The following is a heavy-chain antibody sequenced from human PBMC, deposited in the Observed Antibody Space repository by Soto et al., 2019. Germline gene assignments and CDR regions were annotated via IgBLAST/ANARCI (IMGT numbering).Heavy chain of an antibody. CDR3: ARRNLFDY. V-gene: IGHV3-7*01. D-gene: IGHD1-1*01. CDR1: GFTFSDYW. Sequence: EVQLVESGGGLVQPGGSLRLSCAASGFTFSDYWMSWVRQAPGKGLECVASIKYDGSAKYYVDSVKGRFTISRDNAKNSFYLQMNSLRVEDTAVYYCARRNLFDYWGQGTRVTPSS. J-gene: IGHJ4*02. CDR2: IKYDGSAK.